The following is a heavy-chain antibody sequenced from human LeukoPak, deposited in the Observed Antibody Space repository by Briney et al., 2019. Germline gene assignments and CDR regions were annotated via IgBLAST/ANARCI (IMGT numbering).Heavy chain of an antibody. CDR1: GDSVSSNSAT. V-gene: IGHV6-1*01. Sequence: SQTLSLTCAISGDSVSSNSATWTWIRQSPSRGLEWLGRTYYRSKWYSDYAVSVKSRVIINPDTSKNQFSLKLSSVTAADTAVYYCARINYGSGNFRIYYYYMDVWGKGTTVTVSS. CDR3: ARINYGSGNFRIYYYYMDV. D-gene: IGHD3-10*01. J-gene: IGHJ6*03. CDR2: TYYRSKWYS.